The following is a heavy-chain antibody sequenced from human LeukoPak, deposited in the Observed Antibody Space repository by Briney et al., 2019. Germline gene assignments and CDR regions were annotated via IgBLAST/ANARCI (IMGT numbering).Heavy chain of an antibody. Sequence: GGSLRLSCAASGFIFSSYSMNWVRQAPGKGLEWISYISGTSSNIYYADSVKGRFTISRDNAKNSLYLQMNSLRDEDTAIYYCARKGDYHDYWGQGTLVTVSS. CDR1: GFIFSSYS. V-gene: IGHV3-48*02. J-gene: IGHJ4*02. CDR3: ARKGDYHDY. CDR2: ISGTSSNI.